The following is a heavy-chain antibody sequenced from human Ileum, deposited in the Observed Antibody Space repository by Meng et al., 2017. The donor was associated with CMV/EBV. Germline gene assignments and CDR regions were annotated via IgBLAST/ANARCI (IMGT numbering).Heavy chain of an antibody. D-gene: IGHD2-2*01. CDR1: GYIFTDYW. CDR2: IYPGDSDT. CDR3: SRHKEAPKCTSRSCFETFGWFDP. Sequence: GESLKISCKASGYIFTDYWIAWVRQMPGKGLEWMGIIYPGDSDTIYSPSFQGHVTISVDKSISTAYLQWSSLRASDTAMYYCSRHKEAPKCTSRSCFETFGWFDPWGQGTLVTVSS. V-gene: IGHV5-51*01. J-gene: IGHJ5*02.